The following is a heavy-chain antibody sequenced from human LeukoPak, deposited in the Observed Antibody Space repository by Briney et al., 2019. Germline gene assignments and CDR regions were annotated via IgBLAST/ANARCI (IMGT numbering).Heavy chain of an antibody. CDR2: ISSSGSTI. Sequence: KPGGSLRLSCAASGFTFSDYYMSWIRQAPGKGLEWVSYISSSGSTIYYADSVKGRFTISRDNGKNSLYLQINRLRDEDTAVYYCARDASGWSRDYWGQGTLVTVSS. CDR1: GFTFSDYY. D-gene: IGHD6-19*01. CDR3: ARDASGWSRDY. V-gene: IGHV3-11*04. J-gene: IGHJ4*02.